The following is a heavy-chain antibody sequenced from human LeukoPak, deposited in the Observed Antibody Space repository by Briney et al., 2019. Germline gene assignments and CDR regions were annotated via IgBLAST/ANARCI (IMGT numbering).Heavy chain of an antibody. CDR1: GGSITSSNYY. D-gene: IGHD1-26*01. J-gene: IGHJ4*02. V-gene: IGHV4-39*02. CDR2: IYHSEDT. CDR3: ATPSEWDLSDLDC. Sequence: PSETLSLXCSVSGGSITSSNYYWAWIRQPPGKGLEWIGSIYHSEDTYYNPSLKSRVTISVDTSKKHFSLKVNSVTAADTAVYYCATPSEWDLSDLDCWGQGTLVTVSS.